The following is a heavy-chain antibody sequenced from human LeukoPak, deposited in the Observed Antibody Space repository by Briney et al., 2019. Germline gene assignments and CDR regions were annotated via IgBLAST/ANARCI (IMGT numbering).Heavy chain of an antibody. Sequence: PGRSLRLSCTASGFTFDDYAMHWVRQAPGKGLEWVSGISWNSGSIGYADSVKGRFTISRDNAKNSLYLQMNSLRAEDMALYYCAKDTGSYPSDAFDIWGQGTMVTVSS. J-gene: IGHJ3*02. D-gene: IGHD1-26*01. CDR1: GFTFDDYA. V-gene: IGHV3-9*03. CDR2: ISWNSGSI. CDR3: AKDTGSYPSDAFDI.